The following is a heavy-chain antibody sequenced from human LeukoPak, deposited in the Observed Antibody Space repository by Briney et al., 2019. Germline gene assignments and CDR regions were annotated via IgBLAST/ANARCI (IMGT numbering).Heavy chain of an antibody. CDR2: INHSGST. D-gene: IGHD6-13*01. CDR1: GGSFSGYY. CDR3: ARDSASSSWLDAFDI. J-gene: IGHJ3*02. V-gene: IGHV4-34*01. Sequence: SETLSLTCAVYGGSFSGYYWSWIRQPPGKGLEWIGEINHSGSTNYNPSLKSRVTISVDTSKNQFSLKLSSVTAADTAVYYCARDSASSSWLDAFDIWGQGTMVTVSS.